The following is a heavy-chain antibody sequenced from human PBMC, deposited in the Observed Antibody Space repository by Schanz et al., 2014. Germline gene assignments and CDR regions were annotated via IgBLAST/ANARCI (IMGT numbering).Heavy chain of an antibody. J-gene: IGHJ4*02. D-gene: IGHD3-9*01. CDR1: GFSFSDHA. Sequence: EVELVESGGGLVQPGGSLRLSCAASGFSFSDHAMDWVRQAAGKGLEWVGRVRKKEFSDDTEEYAASVRGRFTISRDDSKNVVNRQMNGLKTEDTAMYYCVREGSTTPVAGRRSFDWLGRFDYWGQGALVTVSS. CDR3: VREGSTTPVAGRRSFDWLGRFDY. CDR2: VRKKEFSDDTE. V-gene: IGHV3-72*01.